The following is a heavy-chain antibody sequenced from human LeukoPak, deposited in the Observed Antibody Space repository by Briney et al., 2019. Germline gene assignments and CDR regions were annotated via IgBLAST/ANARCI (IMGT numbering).Heavy chain of an antibody. J-gene: IGHJ5*02. CDR2: ISGSGGST. CDR3: AKDYYGSGIYYHSWIDP. D-gene: IGHD3-10*01. Sequence: PGGSLRLSCAASGSTFSSYAMSWVRQAPGKGLEWVSAISGSGGSTYYADSVKGRFTISRDNSKNTLYLQMNSLRAEDTAVYYCAKDYYGSGIYYHSWIDPWGQGTLVTVSS. V-gene: IGHV3-23*01. CDR1: GSTFSSYA.